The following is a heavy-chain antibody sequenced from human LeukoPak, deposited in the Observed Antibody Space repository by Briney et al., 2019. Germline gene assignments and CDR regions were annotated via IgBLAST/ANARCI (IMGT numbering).Heavy chain of an antibody. J-gene: IGHJ4*02. Sequence: GGSLRLSCAASAFTFSSSAMSWVRQVPGKGLEWVSGISASGGSTYYADSVRGRFTISRDNSKNTLYVQMNSLRDEDTAVYYCAKHQRWESPHYLDSWGQGTLVTVSS. CDR2: ISASGGST. CDR1: AFTFSSSA. CDR3: AKHQRWESPHYLDS. V-gene: IGHV3-23*01. D-gene: IGHD1-26*01.